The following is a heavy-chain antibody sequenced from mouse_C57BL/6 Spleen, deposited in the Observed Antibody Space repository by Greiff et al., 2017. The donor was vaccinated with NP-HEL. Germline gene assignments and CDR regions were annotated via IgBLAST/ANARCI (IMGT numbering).Heavy chain of an antibody. V-gene: IGHV1-39*01. J-gene: IGHJ2*01. CDR1: GYSFTDYN. CDR2: INPNYGTT. CDR3: ARRNYYGSSYYFDY. D-gene: IGHD1-1*01. Sequence: EVQLQQSGPELVKPGASVKISCKASGYSFTDYNMNWVKQSNGKSLEWIGVINPNYGTTSYNQKFKGKATLTVDQSSSTSYMQLNSLTSEDSAVYYCARRNYYGSSYYFDYWGQCTTLTVSS.